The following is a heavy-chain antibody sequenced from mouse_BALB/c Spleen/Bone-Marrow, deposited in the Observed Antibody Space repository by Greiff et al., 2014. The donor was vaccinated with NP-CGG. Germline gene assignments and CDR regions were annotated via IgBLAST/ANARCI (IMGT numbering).Heavy chain of an antibody. D-gene: IGHD1-1*02. CDR3: ARLGSYGYFAY. CDR1: GFAFSRYW. V-gene: IGHV4-1*02. Sequence: EVKLLESGGGLVQPGGSLKLSCAASGFAFSRYWMSWVRQAPGKGLEWIGEINPDSRGINYTQYLKGKFIISRDKAKNTLYLQMNKVRSEDTAVYYCARLGSYGYFAYWGQGTTLTVSS. CDR2: INPDSRGI. J-gene: IGHJ2*01.